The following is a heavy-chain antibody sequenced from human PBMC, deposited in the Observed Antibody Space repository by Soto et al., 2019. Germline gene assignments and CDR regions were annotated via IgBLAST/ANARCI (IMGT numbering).Heavy chain of an antibody. CDR1: GYTFTSYG. D-gene: IGHD3-16*01. J-gene: IGHJ4*02. Sequence: ASVKVSCKASGYTFTSYGISLVRQAPGQGLEWMGWISAYNGNTNYAQKLQGRVTMTTDTSTSTAYMELRSLRSDDTAVYYCARDLITFGGVRPDYWGQGTLVTVSS. CDR2: ISAYNGNT. CDR3: ARDLITFGGVRPDY. V-gene: IGHV1-18*01.